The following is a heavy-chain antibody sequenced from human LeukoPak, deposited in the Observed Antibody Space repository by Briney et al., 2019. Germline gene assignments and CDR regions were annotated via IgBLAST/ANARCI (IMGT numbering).Heavy chain of an antibody. V-gene: IGHV3-21*01. Sequence: GGSLRLSCAASGFTFSSYSMNWVAQAPGKGLMGFSSISSSGSYFDYTDPGKGRFTSSRDNAKNSLYLQMNSLRAEDTAVYYCARDLEVPAATYWTLKNYYYYGMDVWGQGTTVTVSS. CDR2: ISSSGSYF. D-gene: IGHD2-2*01. J-gene: IGHJ6*02. CDR3: ARDLEVPAATYWTLKNYYYYGMDV. CDR1: GFTFSSYS.